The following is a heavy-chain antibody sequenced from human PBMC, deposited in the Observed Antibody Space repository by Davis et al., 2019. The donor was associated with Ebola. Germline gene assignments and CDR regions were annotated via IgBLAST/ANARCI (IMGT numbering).Heavy chain of an antibody. J-gene: IGHJ1*01. CDR1: GFTFSSYS. Sequence: GESLKISCAASGFTFSSYSMNWVRQAPGKGLEWVSSISSSSSYIYYADSVKGRFTISRDNAKNSLYLQMNSLRAEDTAVYYCARDPAGYCSSTSCYSTRYFQHWGQGTLVTVSS. CDR2: ISSSSSYI. CDR3: ARDPAGYCSSTSCYSTRYFQH. V-gene: IGHV3-21*01. D-gene: IGHD2-2*02.